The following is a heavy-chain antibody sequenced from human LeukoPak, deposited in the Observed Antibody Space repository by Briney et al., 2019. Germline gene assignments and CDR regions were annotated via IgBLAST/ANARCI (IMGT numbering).Heavy chain of an antibody. CDR1: GFTFSSYA. D-gene: IGHD3-10*01. J-gene: IGHJ4*02. Sequence: PGGSLRLSCAASGFTFSSYAMHWVRQAPGKGLEWMAVISYDGSNKYYADSVKGRFTISRDNSKNTLYLQMNSLRAEDTAVYYCAKDISHLYGSGSSLDYWGQGTLVTVSS. CDR3: AKDISHLYGSGSSLDY. V-gene: IGHV3-30*04. CDR2: ISYDGSNK.